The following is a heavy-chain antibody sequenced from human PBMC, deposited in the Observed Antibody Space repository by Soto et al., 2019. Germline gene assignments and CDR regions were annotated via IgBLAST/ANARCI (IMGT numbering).Heavy chain of an antibody. V-gene: IGHV1-3*01. CDR2: INVGNGNT. J-gene: IGHJ4*02. CDR1: GYTFTSYA. Sequence: SVKVSCKAPGYTFTSYAMHWVRQAPGQRLEWMGWINVGNGNTKYSQKFQGRVTITRDTSAITAYMELSSLRSEDTAVYYCARGLISELIAFDYWGQGTLVTVTS. CDR3: ARGLISELIAFDY. D-gene: IGHD2-8*01.